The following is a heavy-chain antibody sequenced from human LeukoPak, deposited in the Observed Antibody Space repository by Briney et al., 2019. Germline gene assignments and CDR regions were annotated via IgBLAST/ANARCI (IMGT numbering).Heavy chain of an antibody. CDR2: KSYDGSNK. Sequence: PGRSLRLSCAASGFTFSSYAMHWVRQAPGKGLEWVAVKSYDGSNKYYADSVKGRFTISRDNSKNTLYLQMNSLRAEDTAVYYCRSHSSHHAFDIWGQGTMVTVSS. CDR1: GFTFSSYA. D-gene: IGHD6-13*01. J-gene: IGHJ3*02. V-gene: IGHV3-30*04. CDR3: RSHSSHHAFDI.